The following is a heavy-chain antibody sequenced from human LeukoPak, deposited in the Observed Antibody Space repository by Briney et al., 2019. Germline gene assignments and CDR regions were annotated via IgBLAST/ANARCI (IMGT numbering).Heavy chain of an antibody. CDR2: IKQDGSDK. CDR3: ARDAGFHDYGDFFFDC. CDR1: EFTFSSYW. Sequence: PGGSLRLSFAASEFTFSSYWISWVRQAPGKGLEWVANIKQDGSDKYYVDSVKGRFTISRDNAKTSLYLQMNSLRAEDTALYYCARDAGFHDYGDFFFDCWGQGTLVTVSS. V-gene: IGHV3-7*01. D-gene: IGHD4-17*01. J-gene: IGHJ4*02.